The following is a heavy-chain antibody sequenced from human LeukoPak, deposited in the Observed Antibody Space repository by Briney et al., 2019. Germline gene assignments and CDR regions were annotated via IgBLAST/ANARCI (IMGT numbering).Heavy chain of an antibody. Sequence: GGSLRLSCAASGFTFSSYSMNWVRQAPGKGLEWVSYISSSSSTIYYADSVKGRFTISRDNAKNSLYLQMNSLRAEDTAVYYCARDGLCGGSCYYPFDYWGQGTLVTVSS. CDR3: ARDGLCGGSCYYPFDY. CDR2: ISSSSSTI. J-gene: IGHJ4*02. D-gene: IGHD2-15*01. V-gene: IGHV3-48*04. CDR1: GFTFSSYS.